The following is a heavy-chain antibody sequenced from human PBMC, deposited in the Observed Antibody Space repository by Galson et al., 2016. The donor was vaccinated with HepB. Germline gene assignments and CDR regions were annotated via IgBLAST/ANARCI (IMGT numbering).Heavy chain of an antibody. CDR1: GFSLTTSEMC. CDR2: IDWDDNK. CDR3: ARSPFYDILSGFYYDS. J-gene: IGHJ4*02. Sequence: PALVKPTQTLTLTCTFSGFSLTTSEMCVGWIRQPPGKALEWLARIDWDDNKYYNTSLKTRLTISKDTSKNQVVLSMTNMDPVDTATYYCARSPFYDILSGFYYDSWGLGTLVTVSS. V-gene: IGHV2-70*11. D-gene: IGHD3-9*01.